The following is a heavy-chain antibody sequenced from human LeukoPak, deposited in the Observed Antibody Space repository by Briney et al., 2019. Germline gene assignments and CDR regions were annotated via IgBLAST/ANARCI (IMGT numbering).Heavy chain of an antibody. Sequence: PSETLSLTCTVSGGSKTSNNYYWGWIRQPPGKGLEWIGNIHYSGSTYYSPSLKNRVTISVDTSKNQFSLRLKSVTAADTAVYYCWRPHCSNSVCSSSRVDFWGQGTLVTVSS. V-gene: IGHV4-39*01. CDR3: WRPHCSNSVCSSSRVDF. D-gene: IGHD2-8*01. CDR1: GGSKTSNNYY. CDR2: IHYSGST. J-gene: IGHJ4*02.